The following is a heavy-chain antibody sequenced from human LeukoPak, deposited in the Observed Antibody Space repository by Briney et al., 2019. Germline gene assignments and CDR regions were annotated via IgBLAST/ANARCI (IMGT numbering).Heavy chain of an antibody. V-gene: IGHV4-39*07. CDR3: TRGAGWLIDY. Sequence: PSETLSLTCTVSGGSISSYYWGWIRQPPGKGLEWIGSIYYSGSTYYNPSLKSRVTISADTSKNHFSLKLNSVTTADTAVYYCTRGAGWLIDYWGQGILVTVSS. CDR2: IYYSGST. CDR1: GGSISSYY. J-gene: IGHJ4*02. D-gene: IGHD3-16*01.